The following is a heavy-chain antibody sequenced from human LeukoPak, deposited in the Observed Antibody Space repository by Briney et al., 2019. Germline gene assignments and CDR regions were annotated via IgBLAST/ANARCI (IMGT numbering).Heavy chain of an antibody. V-gene: IGHV4-39*01. J-gene: IGHJ4*02. CDR3: VRQFDY. Sequence: PSETLSLTCTVSGGSISSSGYYWVWIRQSPGKGLEWIGNFYSSGSTYYNPSLKSRVTISVDTSKNQFPLNLTSVTAADTAVYYCVRQFDYCGQGTLVTVSS. CDR1: GGSISSSGYY. CDR2: FYSSGST.